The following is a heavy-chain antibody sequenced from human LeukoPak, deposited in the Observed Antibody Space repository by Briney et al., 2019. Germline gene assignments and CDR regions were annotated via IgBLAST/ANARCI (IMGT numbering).Heavy chain of an antibody. Sequence: SETLSLTCAVSGGPFSGYFWSWIRQSSGKGLEWIGEIHNSGTTNYNPSLNSRVTISEDTSKNQFYLNVSSVTAADTAVYYCARRYYYNLGSFPFDFWGQGTLLSVSS. CDR3: ARRYYYNLGSFPFDF. V-gene: IGHV4-34*01. J-gene: IGHJ4*02. CDR2: IHNSGTT. D-gene: IGHD3-10*01. CDR1: GGPFSGYF.